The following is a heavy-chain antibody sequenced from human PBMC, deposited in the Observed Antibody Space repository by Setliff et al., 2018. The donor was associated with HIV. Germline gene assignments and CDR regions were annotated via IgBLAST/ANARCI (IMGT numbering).Heavy chain of an antibody. CDR1: RLSFSNAW. CDR2: IKSKTDGGKT. Sequence: PGGSLRLSCAGPRLSFSNAWLTWVRQAPGKGLEWVARIKSKTDGGKTDYAAAVKGRFTISRDDLKNTLYLHMNSLKTEDTAIYYCTTDPRDWGQGTLVTVSS. J-gene: IGHJ4*02. V-gene: IGHV3-15*01. CDR3: TTDPRD.